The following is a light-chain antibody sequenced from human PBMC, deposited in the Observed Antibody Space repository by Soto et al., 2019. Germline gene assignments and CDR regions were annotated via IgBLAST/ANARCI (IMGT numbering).Light chain of an antibody. CDR3: MPGSQIPWT. CDR2: QIS. J-gene: IGKJ1*01. CDR1: QSLVRSDGNNF. V-gene: IGKV2-24*01. Sequence: DIVLTQTPLSSPVTLGQPASISCRSSQSLVRSDGNNFLIWLQYRPGQPPRLLIYQISNRLSGDPDRFSGSGAGKDFTLKNSRVEAEDVGVYYCMPGSQIPWTFGQVTKVEIK.